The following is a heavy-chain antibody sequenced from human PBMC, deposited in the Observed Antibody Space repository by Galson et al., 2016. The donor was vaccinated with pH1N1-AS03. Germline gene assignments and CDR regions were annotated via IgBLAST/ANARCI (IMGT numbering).Heavy chain of an antibody. CDR1: GFTFTDFA. J-gene: IGHJ6*02. CDR2: TSSSGGST. D-gene: IGHD1-1*01. V-gene: IGHV3-23*01. CDR3: AKDRNDYRLHYFSGSDV. Sequence: SLRLSCATSGFTFTDFAVSWVRQAPGRGLEWVSATSSSGGSTYYAESVKGRFTISRDYSKNTVDPQMKSLRAEDTAVYYCAKDRNDYRLHYFSGSDVWGQGTTVIVSS.